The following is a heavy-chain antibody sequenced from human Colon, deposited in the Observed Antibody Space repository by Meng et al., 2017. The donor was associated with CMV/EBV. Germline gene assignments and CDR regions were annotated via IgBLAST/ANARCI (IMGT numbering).Heavy chain of an antibody. V-gene: IGHV3-23*01. J-gene: IGHJ4*02. CDR1: GFTFSSYA. Sequence: GESLKISCAASGFTFSSYAMSWVRQAPGKGLEWVSSIGTGGRTYYADSVKGRFTISRDNSKNTVYLQMNNLRPEDTALYFCAKDSGVETYYLDYWGQGTLVTVSS. CDR3: AKDSGVETYYLDY. D-gene: IGHD3-3*01. CDR2: IGTGGRT.